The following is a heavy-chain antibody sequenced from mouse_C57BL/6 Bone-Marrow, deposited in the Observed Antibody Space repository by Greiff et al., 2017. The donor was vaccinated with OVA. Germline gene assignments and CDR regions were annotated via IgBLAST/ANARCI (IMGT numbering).Heavy chain of an antibody. V-gene: IGHV1-66*01. Sequence: QVQLQQSGPELVKPGASVKISCKASGYSFTRYYIHWVKQRPGQGLEWIGWIYPGSGNTKYNEKFKGKATLTADTSSSTAYMQLSRLTSEDSAVYYCARNPSYYFDYWGQGTTLTVSS. CDR1: GYSFTRYY. CDR3: ARNPSYYFDY. CDR2: IYPGSGNT. J-gene: IGHJ2*01.